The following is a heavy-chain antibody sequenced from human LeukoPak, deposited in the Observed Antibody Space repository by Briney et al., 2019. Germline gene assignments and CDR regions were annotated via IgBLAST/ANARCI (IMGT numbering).Heavy chain of an antibody. D-gene: IGHD1-14*01. CDR2: LYHSDSV. CDR1: GYSISNGYY. J-gene: IGHJ6*03. V-gene: IGHV4-38-2*02. CDR3: ARHHDSYYYYYIDV. Sequence: SETPSLTCTVSGYSISNGYYWVWIRQPPGKGLEWIGSLYHSDSVYYNTALKSRVSMSVDTSKLQFSLKLSFVIAADTAVYYCARHHDSYYYYYIDVWGSGTTVTVSS.